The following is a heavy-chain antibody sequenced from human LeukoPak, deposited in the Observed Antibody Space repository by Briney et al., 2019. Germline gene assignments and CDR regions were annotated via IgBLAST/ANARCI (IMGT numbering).Heavy chain of an antibody. Sequence: SETLSLTCTVSGNSISTSKSYWGWIRQPPLKGLEWIGSIYFSGNTYYNASLKSRVTISVDTSKNQFSLKLNSVTAADTAVYYCAGQPPTYYQDSSGYHAYYYFMDVWGTGTAVTISS. J-gene: IGHJ6*03. CDR3: AGQPPTYYQDSSGYHAYYYFMDV. V-gene: IGHV4-39*01. D-gene: IGHD3-22*01. CDR1: GNSISTSKSY. CDR2: IYFSGNT.